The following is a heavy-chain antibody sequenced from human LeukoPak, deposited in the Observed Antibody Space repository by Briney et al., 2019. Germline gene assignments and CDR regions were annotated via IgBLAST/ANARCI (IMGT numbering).Heavy chain of an antibody. V-gene: IGHV3-23*01. J-gene: IGHJ4*02. CDR2: ISGSGGST. CDR1: GFTFSNYA. Sequence: GGSLGLSCAASGFTFSNYAISWVRQAPGKGLEWVSAISGSGGSTYYADSVKGRFTISRDNSKNTLYLQMTSLRAEDTAVYYCAKTGYSSVHYFDYWGQGTLVTVSS. CDR3: AKTGYSSVHYFDY. D-gene: IGHD6-19*01.